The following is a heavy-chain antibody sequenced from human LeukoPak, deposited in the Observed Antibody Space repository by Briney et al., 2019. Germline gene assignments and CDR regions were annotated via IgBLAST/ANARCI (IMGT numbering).Heavy chain of an antibody. V-gene: IGHV4-34*01. CDR3: AKSTVLWFGVLFGRNWFDP. J-gene: IGHJ5*02. D-gene: IGHD3-10*01. CDR2: INHSGST. Sequence: SETLSLTCAVYGVSFSGYYWSWIRQPPGKGLEWIGEINHSGSTNYNPSLKSRFTIPVGPSKGQFSQKLRHVTAADTAVNYWAKSTVLWFGVLFGRNWFDPWGQGTLVTVSS. CDR1: GVSFSGYY.